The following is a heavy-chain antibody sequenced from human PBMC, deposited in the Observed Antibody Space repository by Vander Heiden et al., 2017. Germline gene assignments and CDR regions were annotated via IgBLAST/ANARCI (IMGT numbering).Heavy chain of an antibody. CDR3: ARGLYGGAAV. CDR1: GGSLSGYY. V-gene: IGHV4-34*01. D-gene: IGHD6-13*01. CDR2: IDLRGIT. J-gene: IGHJ4*02. Sequence: QVQLQQWGAGLLKPSETLSLTCAVSGGSLSGYYWSWIRQSPGKGLEWIGEIDLRGITNYTPSLKSRVTISADTSKNQFSLKFTYVTAADTAVYYCARGLYGGAAVWGQGTLVTVSS.